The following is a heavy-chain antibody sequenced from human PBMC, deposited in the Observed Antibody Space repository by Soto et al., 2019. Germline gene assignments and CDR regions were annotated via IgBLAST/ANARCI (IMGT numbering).Heavy chain of an antibody. J-gene: IGHJ6*02. D-gene: IGHD5-18*01. CDR3: AKDRGGLVDTGTLDV. Sequence: EVQLLESGGGWVQPGGSLRLSCVASGFISSNYAMSWVRQVPGKGLGWVSGIGGSEPKTHYADSVKGRFTISRDNSKNTLFLQLNSLRAEDTAEYYCAKDRGGLVDTGTLDVWGQGTTVTVSS. CDR1: GFISSNYA. V-gene: IGHV3-23*01. CDR2: IGGSEPKT.